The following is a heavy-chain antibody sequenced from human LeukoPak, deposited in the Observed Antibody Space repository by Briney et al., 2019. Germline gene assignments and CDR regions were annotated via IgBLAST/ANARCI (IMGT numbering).Heavy chain of an antibody. CDR1: GFTFSSYS. J-gene: IGHJ4*02. Sequence: GGSLRLSCAASGFTFSSYSMNWVRQAPGKGLEWVSSISSSSSYIYYADSVKGRFTISRDNAKNSLYLQMNSLRAEDTAVYYCATFNYASASFDYWGQGTLVTVSS. CDR3: ATFNYASASFDY. CDR2: ISSSSSYI. V-gene: IGHV3-21*01. D-gene: IGHD5-24*01.